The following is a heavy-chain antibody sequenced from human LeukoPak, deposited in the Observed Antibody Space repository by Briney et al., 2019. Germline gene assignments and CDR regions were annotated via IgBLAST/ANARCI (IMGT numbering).Heavy chain of an antibody. Sequence: ASVKVSCKASGYTFVAYFMHWVRQAPGQGLEWMGWINPNNGDTDSAQKFKGRVTMTRDTSISTVYMELRSLTSDDTAVYYCARDNLYYGSDYWGQGTLVTVSS. J-gene: IGHJ4*02. CDR1: GYTFVAYF. D-gene: IGHD3-3*01. CDR2: INPNNGDT. CDR3: ARDNLYYGSDY. V-gene: IGHV1-2*02.